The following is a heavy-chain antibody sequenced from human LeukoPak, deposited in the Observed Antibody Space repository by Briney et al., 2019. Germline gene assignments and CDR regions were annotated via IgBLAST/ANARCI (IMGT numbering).Heavy chain of an antibody. D-gene: IGHD3-9*01. J-gene: IGHJ4*02. CDR3: ARSFYDILIGYYQYFDY. Sequence: GGSLRLSCAASAFTFSSYWMHWVRQAPGKGLEWVSVIYRDGSSYYAESVKGRFTISRDNSKNTLYIQMNSLRAEDTAVYYCARSFYDILIGYYQYFDYWGQGTLVTVSS. V-gene: IGHV3-66*01. CDR2: IYRDGSS. CDR1: AFTFSSYW.